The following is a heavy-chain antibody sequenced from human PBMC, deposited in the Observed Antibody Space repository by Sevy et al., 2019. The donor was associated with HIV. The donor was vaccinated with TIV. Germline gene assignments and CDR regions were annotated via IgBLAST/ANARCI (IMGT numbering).Heavy chain of an antibody. CDR2: IYYSGST. D-gene: IGHD5-18*01. V-gene: IGHV4-39*01. CDR1: GGSISSSCYY. CDR3: AGPVVDTAMANFDY. J-gene: IGHJ4*02. Sequence: SETLSLTCTVSGGSISSSCYYWGWIRQPPGKGLEWIGSIYYSGSTYYNPSLKSRVTISVDTSKTQFSLKLSSVTAADTAVYYCAGPVVDTAMANFDYWGQGTLVTVSS.